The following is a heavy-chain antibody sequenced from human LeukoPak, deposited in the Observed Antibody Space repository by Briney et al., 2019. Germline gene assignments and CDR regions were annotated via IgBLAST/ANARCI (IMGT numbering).Heavy chain of an antibody. Sequence: SETLSLTCAVYDESLNGYYWSWIRQPPGKGLEWIGEMNASGRTTYNPSLESRATISAERSKNQFSLKLTSVTAADTAVYYCASGSWSRRFAPWGQGTLVTVSS. CDR2: MNASGRT. CDR3: ASGSWSRRFAP. D-gene: IGHD1-14*01. CDR1: DESLNGYY. J-gene: IGHJ5*02. V-gene: IGHV4-34*01.